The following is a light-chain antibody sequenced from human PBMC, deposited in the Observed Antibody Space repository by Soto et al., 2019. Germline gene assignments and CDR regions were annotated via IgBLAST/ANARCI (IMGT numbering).Light chain of an antibody. CDR2: TTS. CDR1: QSVSSSY. J-gene: IGKJ1*01. Sequence: ELTPSPGTVSLSPGERASLHCRASQSVSSSYLAWYQQKPGQAPRLLIHTTSNRATGIPDRFSGSGSGTDFTLTISRLEPEDFAVYFCQQYYSSPRTFGQGTKVDIK. V-gene: IGKV3-20*01. CDR3: QQYYSSPRT.